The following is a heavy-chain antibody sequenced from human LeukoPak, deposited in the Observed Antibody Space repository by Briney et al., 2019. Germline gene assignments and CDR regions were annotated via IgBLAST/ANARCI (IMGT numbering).Heavy chain of an antibody. CDR3: AGRGWLLPHDAFDI. V-gene: IGHV3-53*01. CDR2: IYSGGST. D-gene: IGHD3-22*01. CDR1: GFXVSSNY. J-gene: IGHJ3*02. Sequence: GGSLRLSCAASGFXVSSNYISWVRQAPGKGLEWVSVIYSGGSTYYADSVKGRFTISRDNSKNTLYLQMNSLRAEDTAVYYCAGRGWLLPHDAFDIWGQGTMVTVSS.